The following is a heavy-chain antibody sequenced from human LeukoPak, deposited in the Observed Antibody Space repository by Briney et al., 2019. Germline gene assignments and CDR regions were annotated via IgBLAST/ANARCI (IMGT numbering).Heavy chain of an antibody. CDR3: AKGSRYDILTGYYPDY. J-gene: IGHJ4*02. CDR1: GFTFSSYG. Sequence: GGSLRLSCAASGFTFSSYGMSWVRQAPGKGLEWVSAISGSGGSTYYADSVKGRFTISRDNSKNTLYLQMNSLRAEDTAVYYCAKGSRYDILTGYYPDYWGQGTLVTVSS. D-gene: IGHD3-9*01. V-gene: IGHV3-23*01. CDR2: ISGSGGST.